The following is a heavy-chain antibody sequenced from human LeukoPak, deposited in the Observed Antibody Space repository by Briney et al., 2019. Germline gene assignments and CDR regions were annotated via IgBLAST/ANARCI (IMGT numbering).Heavy chain of an antibody. V-gene: IGHV4-30-4*08. D-gene: IGHD2-2*02. CDR1: GGSISSGDYY. CDR3: VRSFGTTCYNCYYYYYYMDV. CDR2: IYYSGNT. J-gene: IGHJ6*03. Sequence: PSQTLCLTCTVSGGSISSGDYYWSWLRQPPGKGLEWIGYIYYSGNTYYNPSLNSRVTISVDTSNNQFSLKLSSVTAADTAVYYCVRSFGTTCYNCYYYYYYMDVWGKGTTVTVSS.